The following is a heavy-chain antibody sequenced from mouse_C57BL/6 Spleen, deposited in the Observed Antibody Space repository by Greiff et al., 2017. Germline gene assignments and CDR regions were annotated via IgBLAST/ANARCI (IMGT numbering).Heavy chain of an antibody. D-gene: IGHD6-1*01. V-gene: IGHV6-3*01. CDR3: TSSSWFAY. Sequence: EVQLVESGAGLVQPGGSMKLSCVASGFTFSNYWMNWVRQSPEKGLEWVAQIRSKSDNYATHSEMSVKGRFTISRDDSTSSVSLQMNNIRAEDTGVYYCTSSSWFAYWGQGTLVTVSA. J-gene: IGHJ3*01. CDR2: IRSKSDNYAT. CDR1: GFTFSNYW.